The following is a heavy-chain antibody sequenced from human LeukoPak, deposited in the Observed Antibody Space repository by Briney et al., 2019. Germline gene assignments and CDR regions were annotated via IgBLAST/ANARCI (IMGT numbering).Heavy chain of an antibody. Sequence: GASVKVSCKVSGYTLTELSMHWVRQAPGKGLEWMGGFDPEDGETIYAQKFQGRVTMTEDTSTDTAYMELSSLRSEDTDVYYCATPYGIVGADDAFDIWGQGTMVTVSS. CDR2: FDPEDGET. CDR1: GYTLTELS. V-gene: IGHV1-24*01. D-gene: IGHD1-26*01. CDR3: ATPYGIVGADDAFDI. J-gene: IGHJ3*02.